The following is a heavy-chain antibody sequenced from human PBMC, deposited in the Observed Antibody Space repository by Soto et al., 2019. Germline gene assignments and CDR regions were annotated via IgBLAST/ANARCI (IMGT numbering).Heavy chain of an antibody. J-gene: IGHJ6*02. CDR1: GGTFSSYA. CDR3: ARARVSAFWSGSPDYYYYGMDV. V-gene: IGHV1-69*13. Sequence: SVKVSCKASGGTFSSYAISWVRQAPGQGLEWMGGIIPIFGTANYAQKFQGRVTITADESTSTAYMELSSLRSEDTAVYYCARARVSAFWSGSPDYYYYGMDVWGQGTTVTV. D-gene: IGHD3-3*01. CDR2: IIPIFGTA.